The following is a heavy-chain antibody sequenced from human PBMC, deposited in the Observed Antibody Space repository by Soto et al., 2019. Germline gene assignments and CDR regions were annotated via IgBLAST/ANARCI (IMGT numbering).Heavy chain of an antibody. V-gene: IGHV3-21*06. Sequence: GALRLSCAASGFTFSYYPLHWVRRAPGKGLEWVSSISGVRDYIRYADSVKGRFAISRDNAKTSLYLQMNSLTAEDTAVYYCAREGVHNYTEYYFDYWGQGTLVTVSS. D-gene: IGHD3-10*01. J-gene: IGHJ4*02. CDR2: ISGVRDYI. CDR1: GFTFSYYP. CDR3: AREGVHNYTEYYFDY.